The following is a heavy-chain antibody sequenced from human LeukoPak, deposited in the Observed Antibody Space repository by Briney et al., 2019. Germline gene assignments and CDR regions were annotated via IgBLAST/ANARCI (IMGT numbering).Heavy chain of an antibody. J-gene: IGHJ4*02. D-gene: IGHD1-26*01. CDR1: GGSISSSSYY. CDR2: IYYSGST. V-gene: IGHV4-39*01. CDR3: ARQGSGNYLSPVNY. Sequence: SETLSLSCTVSGGSISSSSYYWGWIRPPPGKGLEWFGTIYYSGSTYYNPSLKSRVTISVDTPKNQFSLKLSSVTAADTAVYYCARQGSGNYLSPVNYWGQGTLVTVSS.